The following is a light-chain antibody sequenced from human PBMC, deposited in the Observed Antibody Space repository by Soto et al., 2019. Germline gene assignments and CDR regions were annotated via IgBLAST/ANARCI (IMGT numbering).Light chain of an antibody. V-gene: IGKV3-20*01. J-gene: IGKJ1*01. CDR1: QDITNNF. CDR3: QQCSFSPRT. Sequence: EIVLTQSPGTLSLSPGERATLSCRASQDITNNFFAWYQQKPGPAPRLLIFDASNRATGIPDRFGGSGSGTDFTLTISRLEPEDFAVYYCQQCSFSPRTFGQGTKVEIK. CDR2: DAS.